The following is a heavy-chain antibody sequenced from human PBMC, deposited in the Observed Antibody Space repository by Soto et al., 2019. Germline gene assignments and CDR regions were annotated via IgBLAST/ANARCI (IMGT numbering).Heavy chain of an antibody. V-gene: IGHV1-46*01. D-gene: IGHD3-22*01. J-gene: IGHJ4*02. CDR3: AREAYDTSGYQYYFDY. CDR1: GDTFTSYY. Sequence: AAVKVSCKASGDTFTSYYMHWGRQAPGEGLEGMGIINSSGGSTSYAQKFQGRDTMTRDTSTSTVSMQLSSLRSEDTAVYYCAREAYDTSGYQYYFDYWGQGTLVTVSS. CDR2: INSSGGST.